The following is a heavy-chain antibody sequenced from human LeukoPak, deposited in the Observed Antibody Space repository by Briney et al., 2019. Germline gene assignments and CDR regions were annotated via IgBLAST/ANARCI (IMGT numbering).Heavy chain of an antibody. J-gene: IGHJ6*03. V-gene: IGHV1-24*01. D-gene: IGHD4/OR15-4a*01. CDR3: ATGTKMTMNYYYYMDV. CDR2: FDPEDGET. CDR1: GYTLTELS. Sequence: ASVKVSCKVSGYTLTELSMHWVRQAPGKGLEWMGGFDPEDGETIYAQKFQGRVTMTEDTSTDTAYMELSSLRSEDTAVYYCATGTKMTMNYYYYMDVWGKGTTVTVSS.